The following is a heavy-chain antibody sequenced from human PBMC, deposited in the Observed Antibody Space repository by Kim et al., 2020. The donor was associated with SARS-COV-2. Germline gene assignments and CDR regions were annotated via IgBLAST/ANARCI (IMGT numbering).Heavy chain of an antibody. CDR3: AKDIFSLRLAAPILWGIFDY. V-gene: IGHV3-9*01. D-gene: IGHD6-6*01. J-gene: IGHJ4*02. CDR1: GFTFDDYA. CDR2: ISWYRASI. Sequence: GGSLRLSCAASGFTFDDYAIHWVRPAPGKCLEWVSGISWYRASIGYADSVKGRFTISRDNAKNSLYLQMNSLRAEDTALYYCAKDIFSLRLAAPILWGIFDYWGQGTLVTVSS.